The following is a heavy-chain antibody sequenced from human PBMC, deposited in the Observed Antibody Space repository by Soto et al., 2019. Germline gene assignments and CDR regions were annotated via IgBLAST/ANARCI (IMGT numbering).Heavy chain of an antibody. Sequence: ASVKVSCKASGYTFTSYDINWVLQATGQGLEWMGWMNPNSGNTGYAQKFQGRVTMTRNTSISTAYMELSSLRSEDTAVYYCARGPNSGSYYIPVYYYYYGMDVWGQGTTVTVSS. CDR2: MNPNSGNT. J-gene: IGHJ6*02. D-gene: IGHD1-26*01. CDR3: ARGPNSGSYYIPVYYYYYGMDV. V-gene: IGHV1-8*01. CDR1: GYTFTSYD.